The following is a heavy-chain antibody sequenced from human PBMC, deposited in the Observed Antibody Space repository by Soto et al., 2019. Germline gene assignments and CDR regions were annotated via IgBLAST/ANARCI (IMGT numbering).Heavy chain of an antibody. V-gene: IGHV1-8*01. CDR2: MNPNTGNT. Sequence: ASVKVSCKASGYSFSKYDINWVRQVAGQGLEWLGRMNPNTGNTRYAQKIQGRLTMTRNTSISIAYMELSSLISDDTAVYYCAREGGGATPTGPDPWGQGTLVTVSS. CDR3: AREGGGATPTGPDP. D-gene: IGHD1-1*01. CDR1: GYSFSKYD. J-gene: IGHJ5*02.